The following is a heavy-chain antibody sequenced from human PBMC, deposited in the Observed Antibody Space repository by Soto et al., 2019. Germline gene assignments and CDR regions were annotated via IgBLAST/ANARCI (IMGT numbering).Heavy chain of an antibody. CDR3: ARPGGDNPRALDY. V-gene: IGHV1-18*04. CDR2: ISAYSGDT. J-gene: IGHJ4*02. D-gene: IGHD4-17*01. Sequence: QVQLVQSGAEVKKPGASVKVSCKASGYTFTNYGFSWVRQAPGQGLEWMGWISAYSGDTKYAQKLQGRVTMTTDTSTSTADMELRSLISDDTAVYYCARPGGDNPRALDYWGQGTLVTVSP. CDR1: GYTFTNYG.